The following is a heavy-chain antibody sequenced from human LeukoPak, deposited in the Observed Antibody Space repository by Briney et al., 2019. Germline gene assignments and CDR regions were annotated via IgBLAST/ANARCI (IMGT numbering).Heavy chain of an antibody. D-gene: IGHD1-26*01. CDR3: GRYGGSWRGDP. CDR1: GFTFSSYA. Sequence: GGSLRLSCAASGFTFSSYAMHWVRQAPGKGLEWVTFISYDGGNKYYADSVRGRFIISRDNSKSTLFLQMNNLRAGDTAVYYCGRYGGSWRGDPWGQGTLVTVSS. J-gene: IGHJ5*02. CDR2: ISYDGGNK. V-gene: IGHV3-30*04.